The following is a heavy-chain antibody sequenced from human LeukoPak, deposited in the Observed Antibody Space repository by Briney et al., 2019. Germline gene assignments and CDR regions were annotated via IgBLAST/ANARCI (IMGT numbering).Heavy chain of an antibody. J-gene: IGHJ4*02. CDR1: GFTFSSYA. V-gene: IGHV3-64*01. CDR2: ASSNRGST. Sequence: GGSLRRYCAASGFTFSSYAMHWVRQAPGKGLEYVSAASSNRGSTSYANSVKGRFTISRDNSKNTLYLQMGSLRAEDMAVYYCARDSAYYYGSGSYVPFDYWGQGTLVTVSS. D-gene: IGHD3-10*01. CDR3: ARDSAYYYGSGSYVPFDY.